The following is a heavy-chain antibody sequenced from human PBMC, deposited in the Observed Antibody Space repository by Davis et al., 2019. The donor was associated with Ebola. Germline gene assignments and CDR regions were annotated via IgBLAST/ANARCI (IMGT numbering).Heavy chain of an antibody. V-gene: IGHV3-30-3*01. CDR1: GFIFSRYA. CDR3: ARVQNYDFWSGLGY. D-gene: IGHD3-3*01. CDR2: ISYDGSNE. J-gene: IGHJ4*02. Sequence: PGGSLRLSCVASGFIFSRYAMHWVRQAPGKGLEWLAVISYDGSNEYYAVSVKGRFIVSRDNSKNTLSLQMNSLRGEDTAVYYCARVQNYDFWSGLGYWGQGVLVTVSS.